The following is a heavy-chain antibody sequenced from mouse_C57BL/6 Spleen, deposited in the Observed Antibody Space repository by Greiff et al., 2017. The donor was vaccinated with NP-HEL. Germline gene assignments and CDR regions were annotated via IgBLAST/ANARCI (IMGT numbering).Heavy chain of an antibody. D-gene: IGHD1-1*01. J-gene: IGHJ1*03. V-gene: IGHV1-63*01. CDR3: ATDDGSSYRWDFEV. CDR1: GYTFTNYW. Sequence: VQLQQSGAELVRPGTSVKMSCKASGYTFTNYWIGWVKQRPGQGLEWIGNIYPGGGYTNYNEKFKGKATLTADKSSSTAYMQFSSLTSEDSAIYYCATDDGSSYRWDFEVWGTGTTVTVSS. CDR2: IYPGGGYT.